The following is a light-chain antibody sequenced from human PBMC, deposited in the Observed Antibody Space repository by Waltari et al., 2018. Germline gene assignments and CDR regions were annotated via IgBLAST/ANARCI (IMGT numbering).Light chain of an antibody. CDR1: QSVNNF. Sequence: EIVTTQSPATLSVSPGERATLSCRASQSVNNFLAWYQMKPGQAPRLLIYGASTRATGIPARFSGSVSGAVVTLTISSLHSEDFAVYYCQHYNNWPPMYTFGQGTTLELK. J-gene: IGKJ2*01. V-gene: IGKV3-15*01. CDR3: QHYNNWPPMYT. CDR2: GAS.